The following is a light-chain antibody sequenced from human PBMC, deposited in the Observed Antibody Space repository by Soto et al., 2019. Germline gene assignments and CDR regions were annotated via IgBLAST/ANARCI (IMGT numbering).Light chain of an antibody. CDR2: DVN. V-gene: IGLV2-14*01. CDR1: SSDVGAYNY. Sequence: QSALTPPASVSGSPGQSITISCTGTSSDVGAYNYVSWYQQHPGKAPKLMLYDVNIRPSGVSNRFSGSKSGNTASLTISGLQAEDEADYYCTSWTTSTTMKFGGGTKLTV. CDR3: TSWTTSTTMK. J-gene: IGLJ2*01.